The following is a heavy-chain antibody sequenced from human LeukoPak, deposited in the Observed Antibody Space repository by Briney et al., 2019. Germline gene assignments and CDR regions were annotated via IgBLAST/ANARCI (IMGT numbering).Heavy chain of an antibody. D-gene: IGHD3-22*01. V-gene: IGHV3-48*03. Sequence: QPGGSLRLSCAASGFTFSSYEMNWVRQAPGKGLEWVSYISSSGSTIYYADSVKGRFTISRDNAKNSLYLQMNSLRAEDTAVYYCARENRWITMRDDAFDIWGQGTMVTVSS. CDR3: ARENRWITMRDDAFDI. J-gene: IGHJ3*02. CDR2: ISSSGSTI. CDR1: GFTFSSYE.